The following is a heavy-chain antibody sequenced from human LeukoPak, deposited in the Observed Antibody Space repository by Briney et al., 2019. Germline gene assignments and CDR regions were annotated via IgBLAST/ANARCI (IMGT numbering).Heavy chain of an antibody. D-gene: IGHD2-15*01. CDR3: ARGGYCYGGSCYTPGILGLDY. CDR2: ISSIGSTI. V-gene: IGHV3-11*01. Sequence: GGSLRLSCAASGFSFSDYYMNWIRQAPGKGLEYVSYISSIGSTIYYADSVKGRFTISRDNANKSLYLQMNSLRVEDTAVYYCARGGYCYGGSCYTPGILGLDYWGQGILVTVSS. CDR1: GFSFSDYY. J-gene: IGHJ4*02.